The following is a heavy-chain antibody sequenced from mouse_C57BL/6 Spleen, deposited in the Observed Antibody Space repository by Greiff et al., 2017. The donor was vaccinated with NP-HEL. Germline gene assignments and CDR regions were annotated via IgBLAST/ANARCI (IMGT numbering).Heavy chain of an antibody. CDR1: GYSITSGYY. V-gene: IGHV3-6*01. J-gene: IGHJ2*01. CDR3: ARELGVLDY. D-gene: IGHD4-1*01. Sequence: ESGPGLVKPSQSLSLTCSVTGYSITSGYYWNWIRQFPGNKLEWMGYISYDGSNNYNPSLKNRISITRDTSKNQFFLKLNSVTTEDTATYYCARELGVLDYWGQGTTLTVSA. CDR2: ISYDGSN.